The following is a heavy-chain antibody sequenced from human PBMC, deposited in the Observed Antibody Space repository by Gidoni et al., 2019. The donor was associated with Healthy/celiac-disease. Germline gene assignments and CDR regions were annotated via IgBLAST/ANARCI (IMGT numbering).Heavy chain of an antibody. V-gene: IGHV4-30-4*01. CDR3: ARVRAPINCSSTSCYRGSPAYFDY. CDR1: GCSLRNGTYY. J-gene: IGHJ4*02. D-gene: IGHD2-2*01. Sequence: QVQLQDAGPGPVNPSHTLSLTRTVSGCSLRNGTYYWSWIRPTPGKGLEWIGNLYYSGSTYYNPALKSRVTISVDTTNNQLSLKLSSVTAADTAVYYCARVRAPINCSSTSCYRGSPAYFDYWGQGTLVTVSS. CDR2: LYYSGST.